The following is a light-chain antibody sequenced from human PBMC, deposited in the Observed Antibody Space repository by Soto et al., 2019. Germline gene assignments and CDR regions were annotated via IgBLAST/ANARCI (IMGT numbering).Light chain of an antibody. CDR1: QIVTGTY. CDR3: QQYGSPPTT. Sequence: EIVLTQSPGTLSLSPGERATLSCRASQIVTGTYLAWYQQKPGQAPRLLIYGASSRAPGIPDRFSGSGSVTDFTLTISRLEPEDFAVYSCQQYGSPPTTFGQGTKVEIK. V-gene: IGKV3-20*01. CDR2: GAS. J-gene: IGKJ1*01.